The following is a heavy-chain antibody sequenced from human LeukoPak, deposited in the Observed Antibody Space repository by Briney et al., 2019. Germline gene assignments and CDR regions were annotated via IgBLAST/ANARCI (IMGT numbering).Heavy chain of an antibody. Sequence: PSETLSLTCTVSDGSISSSSYYWSWIRQPPGKGLEWIWSIYYSGSTYYNPSLKSRVTTSVDTSKNQFSLKLSSVTAADTAVYYCARVPNRAVDHWGQGTLVTVSS. CDR3: ARVPNRAVDH. D-gene: IGHD1-14*01. V-gene: IGHV4-39*01. CDR2: IYYSGST. CDR1: DGSISSSSYY. J-gene: IGHJ5*02.